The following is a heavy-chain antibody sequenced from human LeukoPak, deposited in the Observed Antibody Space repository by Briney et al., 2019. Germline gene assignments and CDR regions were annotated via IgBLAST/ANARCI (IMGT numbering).Heavy chain of an antibody. V-gene: IGHV4-4*07. CDR2: IYTSGST. J-gene: IGHJ4*02. CDR1: GDSISSYY. Sequence: SETLSLTCTVSGDSISSYYWSWIRQPAGKGLEWIGRIYTSGSTNYNPSLKSRVTMSVDTSKSQFSLNLNSVAAADTAVYYCARGISSSWYPYFDYWGQGTLLTVSS. D-gene: IGHD6-13*01. CDR3: ARGISSSWYPYFDY.